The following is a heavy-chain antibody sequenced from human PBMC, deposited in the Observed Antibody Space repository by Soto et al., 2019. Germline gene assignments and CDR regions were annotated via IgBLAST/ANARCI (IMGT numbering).Heavy chain of an antibody. J-gene: IGHJ4*02. D-gene: IGHD3-9*01. CDR1: GGSVSSSSYY. CDR2: VYYSGST. Sequence: SETLSLTCTVSGGSVSSSSYYWGWVRQPPGKGLERIGSVYYSGSTYYNPSLESRVTISVDKSKNQFSLKLMSLSAADTAVYYCGRLEGLATISYYFDYWGQGALVTVSS. V-gene: IGHV4-39*01. CDR3: GRLEGLATISYYFDY.